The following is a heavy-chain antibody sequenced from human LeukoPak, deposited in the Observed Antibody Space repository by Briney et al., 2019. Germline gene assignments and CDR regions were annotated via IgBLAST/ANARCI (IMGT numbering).Heavy chain of an antibody. Sequence: ESGSALVKPTQTLTLTCTFSGFSLRTNGMCVNWIRQPPGKALEWLARIDWDGDKYYTSSLKSRLTISKDTSKNQVVFTMTNMDPVDTARYYCARTRTTPSCTSSTCYGDALDVWGPGTMVTVSS. CDR2: IDWDGDK. J-gene: IGHJ3*01. CDR3: ARTRTTPSCTSSTCYGDALDV. V-gene: IGHV2-70*11. CDR1: GFSLRTNGMC. D-gene: IGHD2-2*01.